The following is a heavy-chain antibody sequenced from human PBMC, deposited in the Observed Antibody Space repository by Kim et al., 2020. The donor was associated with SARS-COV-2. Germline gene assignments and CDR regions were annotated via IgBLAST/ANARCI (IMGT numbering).Heavy chain of an antibody. J-gene: IGHJ4*02. CDR2: IIPIFGTA. V-gene: IGHV1-69*13. CDR1: GGTFSSYD. D-gene: IGHD3-22*01. Sequence: SVKVSCKASGGTFSSYDISWVRQAPGQGLEWMGGIIPIFGTANYAQKFQGRVTITADESTSTAYMELSSLRSEDTAVYYCARGYYDSSGYYPPDYWGQGTLVTVSS. CDR3: ARGYYDSSGYYPPDY.